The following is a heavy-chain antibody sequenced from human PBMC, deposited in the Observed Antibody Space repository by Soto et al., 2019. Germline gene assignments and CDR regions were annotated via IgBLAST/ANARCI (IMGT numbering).Heavy chain of an antibody. CDR1: GFTVSSNY. CDR2: IYSGGST. Sequence: EVQLVESGGGLVQPGGSLRLSCAASGFTVSSNYMSWVRQAPGKGLEWVSVIYSGGSTYYADSVKGRFTISRHNSKNTLYLQMNGLRAEDTAVYYCARGLNSDAFDIWGQGTMVTVSS. V-gene: IGHV3-53*04. J-gene: IGHJ3*02. CDR3: ARGLNSDAFDI.